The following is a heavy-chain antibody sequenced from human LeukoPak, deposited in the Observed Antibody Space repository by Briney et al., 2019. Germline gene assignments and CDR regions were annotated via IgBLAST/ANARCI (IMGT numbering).Heavy chain of an antibody. Sequence: SETLSLTCTVSGGSISSSSYYWGWIRQPPGKGLESIGNIYYTGSTYYNPSLKSRVTISVDTSKNQFSLKLSSVTAADTAVYFCARAYSSSWYFNWFDPWGQGTQVTVSS. CDR1: GGSISSSSYY. CDR3: ARAYSSSWYFNWFDP. CDR2: IYYTGST. D-gene: IGHD6-13*01. V-gene: IGHV4-39*07. J-gene: IGHJ5*02.